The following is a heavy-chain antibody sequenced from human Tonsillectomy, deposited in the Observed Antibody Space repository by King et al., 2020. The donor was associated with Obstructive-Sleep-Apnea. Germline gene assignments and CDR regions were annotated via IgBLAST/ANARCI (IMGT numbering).Heavy chain of an antibody. Sequence: VQLVESGGGLVQPGGSLRLSCAASGFTFSAYSINWVRQAPGQGLEWVSYISSSISTIYYADSVKGRFTISRDNAKNSVFLQMKTLRAEDTAVYYCARGRFSDSWGQGTLVTVSS. J-gene: IGHJ4*02. D-gene: IGHD3-3*01. CDR1: GFTFSAYS. CDR2: ISSSISTI. CDR3: ARGRFSDS. V-gene: IGHV3-48*04.